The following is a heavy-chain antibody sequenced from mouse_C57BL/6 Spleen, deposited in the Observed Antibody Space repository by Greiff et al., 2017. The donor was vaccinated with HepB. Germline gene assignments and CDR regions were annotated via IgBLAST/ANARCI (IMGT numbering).Heavy chain of an antibody. CDR2: INPNNGGT. CDR1: GYTFTDYY. J-gene: IGHJ2*01. D-gene: IGHD2-1*01. V-gene: IGHV1-26*01. CDR3: ARTDYGNFYFDY. Sequence: EVQLQQSGPELVKPGASVKISCKASGYTFTDYYMNWVKQSHGKSLEWIGDINPNNGGTSYNQKFKGKATLTVDKSSSTAYMELRSLTSEDSAVYYCARTDYGNFYFDYWGQGTTLTVSS.